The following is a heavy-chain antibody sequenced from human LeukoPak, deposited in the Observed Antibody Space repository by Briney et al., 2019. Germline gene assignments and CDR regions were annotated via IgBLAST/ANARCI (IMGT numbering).Heavy chain of an antibody. CDR3: ARVGGSSLVLGAWFDP. CDR1: GYTFTSYY. D-gene: IGHD6-13*01. V-gene: IGHV1-46*01. Sequence: ASVTVSCKASGYTFTSYYMHWVRQAPGQGLEWMGIINPSGGSTSYAQKFQGRVTMTRDTSTSTVYMELSSLRSEDTAVYYCARVGGSSLVLGAWFDPWGQGTLVTVSS. J-gene: IGHJ5*02. CDR2: INPSGGST.